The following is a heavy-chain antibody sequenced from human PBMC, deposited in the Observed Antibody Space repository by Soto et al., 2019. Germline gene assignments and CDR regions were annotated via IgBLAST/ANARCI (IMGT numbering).Heavy chain of an antibody. CDR3: AHIVVAGLGYYFDY. J-gene: IGHJ4*02. V-gene: IGHV2-5*02. CDR2: IYWDDDK. D-gene: IGHD6-19*01. CDR1: GFSLSSTRMA. Sequence: QITLKESGPPLVKPTQTLTLTCTFSGFSLSSTRMAVGWIRQPPGKALEWLALIYWDDDKRYSPFLKSRLTISKDTSTNQVVLTMSNMDPVDTAIYYCAHIVVAGLGYYFDYWGQGTLVTVSS.